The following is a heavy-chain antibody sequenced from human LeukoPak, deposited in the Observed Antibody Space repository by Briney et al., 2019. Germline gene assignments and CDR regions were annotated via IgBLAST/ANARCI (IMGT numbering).Heavy chain of an antibody. D-gene: IGHD6-13*01. CDR2: IYYSGST. CDR3: ARSLYSSSQPFDY. J-gene: IGHJ4*02. V-gene: IGHV4-59*01. Sequence: SETLSLTCTVSGGSISSYCWSWIRQPPGKGLEWIGYIYYSGSTNYNPSLKSRVTISVDTSKNQFSLKLSSVTAADTAVSYCARSLYSSSQPFDYWGQGTLVTVSS. CDR1: GGSISSYC.